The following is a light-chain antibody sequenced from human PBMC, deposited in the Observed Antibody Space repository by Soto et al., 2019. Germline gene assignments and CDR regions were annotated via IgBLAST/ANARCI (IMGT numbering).Light chain of an antibody. CDR2: RNN. CDR1: SSNIEVNY. J-gene: IGLJ2*01. CDR3: TVWDDSLRGRL. V-gene: IGLV1-47*01. Sequence: QSVLTHPPSASGTPGQRVTISCSGASSNIEVNYVYWYQKLPGTAPRLLIYRNNQRPSGVPDRFSGSKSGTSASLAISALRSEDEADYYCTVWDDSLRGRLFGGGTKVTVL.